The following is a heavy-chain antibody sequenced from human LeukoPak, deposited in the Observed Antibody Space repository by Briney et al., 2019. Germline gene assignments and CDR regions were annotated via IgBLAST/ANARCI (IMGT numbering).Heavy chain of an antibody. CDR2: TKFDGNEE. D-gene: IGHD1-1*01. Sequence: GGSLRLSCAASGFSFSSYWMSWMRQAPGKGLEWVANTKFDGNEEYYVDSVKGRFTISRDNAKNSLYLQLNSLRVEDTAVYYCKSGGAAPGSFDYWGQGTLVTVSP. J-gene: IGHJ4*02. CDR1: GFSFSSYW. CDR3: KSGGAAPGSFDY. V-gene: IGHV3-7*01.